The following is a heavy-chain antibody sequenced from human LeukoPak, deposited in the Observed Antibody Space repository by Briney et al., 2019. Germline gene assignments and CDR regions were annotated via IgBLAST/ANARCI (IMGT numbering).Heavy chain of an antibody. Sequence: GGSLRLSCAASGFTFSSYAMHWVRQAPGKGLEWVAIISYDGSQEYHAGSVKGRFTISRDNSENTLFLQMNSLRVEDTAVYYCARANSSSWHNFNYWGHGTLVTVSS. CDR1: GFTFSSYA. CDR2: ISYDGSQE. CDR3: ARANSSSWHNFNY. J-gene: IGHJ4*01. D-gene: IGHD6-13*01. V-gene: IGHV3-30-3*01.